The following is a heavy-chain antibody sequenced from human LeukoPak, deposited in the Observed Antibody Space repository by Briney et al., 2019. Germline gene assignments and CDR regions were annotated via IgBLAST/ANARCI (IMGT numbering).Heavy chain of an antibody. Sequence: GGSLRLSCAASGFTFSGSAIHWVRQSSGKGLEWVGQIDKKDKGYATATAYAASVKGRFTISGDDSINTAYLQMKSLRAEDTAVYYCARGLAPGSSYYDSSGYLLSPHGMDVWGQGTTVTVSS. CDR3: ARGLAPGSSYYDSSGYLLSPHGMDV. CDR2: IDKKDKGYATAT. V-gene: IGHV3-73*01. J-gene: IGHJ6*02. CDR1: GFTFSGSA. D-gene: IGHD3-22*01.